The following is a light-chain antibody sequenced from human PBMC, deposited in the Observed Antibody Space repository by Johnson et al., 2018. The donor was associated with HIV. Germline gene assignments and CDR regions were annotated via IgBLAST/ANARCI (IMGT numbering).Light chain of an antibody. CDR2: ENN. CDR3: GTWDSSLSAAYV. CDR1: SSNIGNNF. V-gene: IGLV1-51*02. J-gene: IGLJ1*01. Sequence: HSVLTQPPSVSAAPGKKVTISCSGSSSNIGNNFVSWYQQLPGTAPKLLIYENNKRPSGIPDRFSGSKSGTSATLGITGLQTGDEADYYCGTWDSSLSAAYVFGTWTKVTVL.